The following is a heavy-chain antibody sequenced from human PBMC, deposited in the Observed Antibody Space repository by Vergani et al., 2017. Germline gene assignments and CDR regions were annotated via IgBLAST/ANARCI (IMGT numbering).Heavy chain of an antibody. V-gene: IGHV1-2*02. Sequence: QVQLVQSGAEVKKPGASVEVSCKASGYTFTGYYMHWVRQAPGQGLEWMGWINPNSGGTNYAQKFQGRVTMTRDTSISTAYMELSRLRSDDTAVYYCARAALRLGELSLYGYWGQGTLVTVSS. CDR2: INPNSGGT. CDR1: GYTFTGYY. J-gene: IGHJ4*02. D-gene: IGHD3-16*02. CDR3: ARAALRLGELSLYGY.